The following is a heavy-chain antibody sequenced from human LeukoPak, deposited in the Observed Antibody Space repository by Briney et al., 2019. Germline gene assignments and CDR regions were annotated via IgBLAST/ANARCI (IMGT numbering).Heavy chain of an antibody. Sequence: GGSLRLSCATSGFTIGKSDMAWVRQAPGKGLEWVSIVYTGGRTFHADSVKGRFTISRDNSKNTLYLQMNSLRAEDTAVYYCARDLTYYDFWSGYAHYGMDVWGQRTTVTVSS. CDR2: VYTGGRT. J-gene: IGHJ6*02. V-gene: IGHV3-53*01. D-gene: IGHD3-3*01. CDR1: GFTIGKSD. CDR3: ARDLTYYDFWSGYAHYGMDV.